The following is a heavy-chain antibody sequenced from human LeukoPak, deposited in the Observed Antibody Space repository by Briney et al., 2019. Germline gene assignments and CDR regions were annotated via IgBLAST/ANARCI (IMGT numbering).Heavy chain of an antibody. CDR1: GYTFTNYD. D-gene: IGHD2/OR15-2a*01. CDR2: MNPNSGNT. CDR3: ARTFPGDY. Sequence: ASVKVSCKASGYTFTNYDINWVRQASGQGLEWLGWMNPNSGNTAYAQKFRVRVTMTRNTFINKAYMELSSLRSEDTDVYYCARTFPGDYWGQGTLVTVSS. V-gene: IGHV1-8*01. J-gene: IGHJ4*02.